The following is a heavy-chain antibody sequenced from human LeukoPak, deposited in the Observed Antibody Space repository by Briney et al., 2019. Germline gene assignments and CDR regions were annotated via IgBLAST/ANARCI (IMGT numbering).Heavy chain of an antibody. D-gene: IGHD3-10*01. V-gene: IGHV1-69*04. Sequence: SVKLSCTASGGTFSSYAISWVRQAPGQGLEWMGRIIPIFGIANYAQKFQGRVTITADKSTSTAYMELSSLRSEDTAVYYCASTYGSGSYPVLIEYGGQGTRVSVSS. CDR2: IIPIFGIA. CDR1: GGTFSSYA. CDR3: ASTYGSGSYPVLIEY. J-gene: IGHJ4*02.